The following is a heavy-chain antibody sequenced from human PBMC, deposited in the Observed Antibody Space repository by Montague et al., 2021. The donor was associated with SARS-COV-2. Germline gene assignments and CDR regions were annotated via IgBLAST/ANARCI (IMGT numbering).Heavy chain of an antibody. CDR3: ARGGGYSYLHYLDY. CDR1: GGSISSGTYS. D-gene: IGHD3-10*01. CDR2: IYHSGDT. Sequence: TLSLTCAVSGGSISSGTYSWSWIRQPPGKGLEWIGYIYHSGDTYYNPSLKSRVTISVDRSKNQFSLKLSSVTAADAAVYYCARGGGYSYLHYLDYWGQGTLVTVSS. J-gene: IGHJ4*02. V-gene: IGHV4-30-2*01.